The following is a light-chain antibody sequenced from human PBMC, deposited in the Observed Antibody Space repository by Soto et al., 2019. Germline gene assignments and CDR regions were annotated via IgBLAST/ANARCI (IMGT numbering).Light chain of an antibody. J-gene: IGKJ2*01. Sequence: DIQMTQSPSSLSASVGDRVTITCQARQDIKKFLSWFQQKPGKAPKLLIYDASNLQTGVPPRFGGSGSGTDFTFTITSLQPEDIGTYFCQQYDNLPYIFGQGTKLETK. CDR1: QDIKKF. CDR3: QQYDNLPYI. CDR2: DAS. V-gene: IGKV1-33*01.